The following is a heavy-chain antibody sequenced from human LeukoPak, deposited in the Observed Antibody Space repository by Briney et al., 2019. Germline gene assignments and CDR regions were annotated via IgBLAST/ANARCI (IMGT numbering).Heavy chain of an antibody. CDR1: GGSFSGYY. Sequence: PSETLSLTCAVYGGSFSGYYWSWIRQPPGKGLEWIGEINHSGSTNYNPSLKSRVTISVDTSKNQFSLKLSSVTAADTAVYYCARDRHDFWSGYYYYYMDVWGKGTTVTVSS. CDR2: INHSGST. V-gene: IGHV4-34*01. D-gene: IGHD3-3*01. J-gene: IGHJ6*03. CDR3: ARDRHDFWSGYYYYYMDV.